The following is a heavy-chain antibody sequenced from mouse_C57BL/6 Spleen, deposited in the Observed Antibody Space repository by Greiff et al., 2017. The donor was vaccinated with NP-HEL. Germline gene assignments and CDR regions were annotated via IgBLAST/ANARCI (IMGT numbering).Heavy chain of an antibody. J-gene: IGHJ2*01. CDR3: ARKVNWDFDY. Sequence: VQLQESGPELVKPGASVKISCKASGYAFSSSWMNWVKQRPGKGLEWIGRIYPGDGDTNYNGKFKGKATLTADKSSSTAYMQLSSLTSEDSAVYFCARKVNWDFDYWGQGTTLTVSS. CDR2: IYPGDGDT. D-gene: IGHD4-1*01. CDR1: GYAFSSSW. V-gene: IGHV1-82*01.